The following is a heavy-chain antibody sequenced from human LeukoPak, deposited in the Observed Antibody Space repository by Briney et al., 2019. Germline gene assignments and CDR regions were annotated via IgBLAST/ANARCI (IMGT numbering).Heavy chain of an antibody. Sequence: SETLSLTCTVSGGSISSSSYHWGWVRQPPGKGLEWMASIYHTGSTYYNSSLKSRVTISVDTSKNQFSLELTSATAADTAVYYCARHLMAVMDPWGQGTLVTVSS. CDR3: ARHLMAVMDP. D-gene: IGHD3-16*01. V-gene: IGHV4-39*01. CDR2: IYHTGST. J-gene: IGHJ5*02. CDR1: GGSISSSSYH.